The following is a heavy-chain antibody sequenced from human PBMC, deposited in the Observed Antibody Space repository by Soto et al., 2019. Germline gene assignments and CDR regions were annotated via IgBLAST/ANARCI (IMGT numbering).Heavy chain of an antibody. V-gene: IGHV3-7*01. Sequence: EVQLVESGGGLAQPGGSLRLSCAVSGFTFSSNWMNWVRQAPGKGLEWVANIKQDGSETYYVDSVKGRFTISRDNAKSSLYLQMTGLRAEETAVYYCARDRGYCRGGTCYSVLDFWGQGTLVTVSS. J-gene: IGHJ4*02. CDR3: ARDRGYCRGGTCYSVLDF. CDR2: IKQDGSET. CDR1: GFTFSSNW. D-gene: IGHD2-15*01.